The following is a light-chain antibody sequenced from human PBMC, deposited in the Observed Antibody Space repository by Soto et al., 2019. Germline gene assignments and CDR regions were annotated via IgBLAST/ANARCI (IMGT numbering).Light chain of an antibody. CDR2: RND. J-gene: IGLJ2*01. V-gene: IGLV1-47*01. Sequence: QSVLTQAPSASGTPGQRVTISCSGSSSNIGSNFVYWYQKFPGTAPKVLIYRNDQRPSGVPDRFSGSKSGTSASLAISGLRSEDEAYYYCAVWDDSLNGSVAFGGGTKVTVL. CDR3: AVWDDSLNGSVA. CDR1: SSNIGSNF.